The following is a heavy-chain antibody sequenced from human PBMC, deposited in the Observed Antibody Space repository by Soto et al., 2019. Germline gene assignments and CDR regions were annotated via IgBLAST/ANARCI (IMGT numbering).Heavy chain of an antibody. V-gene: IGHV4-34*01. Sequence: SETLSLTCAVYGGSFSGYYWSWIRQPPGKGLEWIGEINHSGSTNYNPSLKSRVTISVDTSKNQFSLKLSSVTAADTAVYYCARAYYDFWSGSPFDYWGQGTLVTVSS. J-gene: IGHJ4*02. CDR2: INHSGST. CDR3: ARAYYDFWSGSPFDY. CDR1: GGSFSGYY. D-gene: IGHD3-3*01.